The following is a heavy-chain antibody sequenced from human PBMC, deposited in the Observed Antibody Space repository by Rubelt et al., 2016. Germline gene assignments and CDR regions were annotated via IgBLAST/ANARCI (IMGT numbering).Heavy chain of an antibody. CDR3: ARPLERGAFDI. CDR1: GFTFSDYY. D-gene: IGHD3-3*01. J-gene: IGHJ3*02. Sequence: QVQLVESGGGLVKPGGSLRLSCAASGFTFSDYYMSWIRQAPGKGLEWVSAISGSRYYADSVEGRLTNSRDKAKSTLYLQMNSLGAEDTAVYYCARPLERGAFDIWGQGTMVTVSS. V-gene: IGHV3-11*04. CDR2: ISGSR.